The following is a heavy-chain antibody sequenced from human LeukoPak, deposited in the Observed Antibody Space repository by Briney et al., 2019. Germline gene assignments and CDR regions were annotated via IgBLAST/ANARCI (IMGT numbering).Heavy chain of an antibody. J-gene: IGHJ3*01. V-gene: IGHV1-2*06. CDR3: AHGGGSYGDV. CDR1: GYTFTGYY. D-gene: IGHD1-26*01. Sequence: ASVKVSCKASGYTFTGYYMHWVRQAPGQGLEWMGRINPNNGGTNYAQKFQGRVTMTRDTSISTDYMELSSLRSDDTAVYYCAHGGGSYGDVXXQGTMVTVS. CDR2: INPNNGGT.